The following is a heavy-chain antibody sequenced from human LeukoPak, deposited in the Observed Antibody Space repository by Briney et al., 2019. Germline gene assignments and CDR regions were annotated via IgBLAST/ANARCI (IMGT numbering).Heavy chain of an antibody. CDR1: GITFSSYS. Sequence: PGGSLRLSCVASGITFSSYSMNWVRQAPGKGLEWVSSITSSSDYIYYADSVKGRFTISRDNAKNSLFLQMNSLRAEDTALYYCARSTWNDYHNSGSYLDYWGQGTLVIVSS. CDR3: ARSTWNDYHNSGSYLDY. CDR2: ITSSSDYI. J-gene: IGHJ4*02. D-gene: IGHD3-10*01. V-gene: IGHV3-21*01.